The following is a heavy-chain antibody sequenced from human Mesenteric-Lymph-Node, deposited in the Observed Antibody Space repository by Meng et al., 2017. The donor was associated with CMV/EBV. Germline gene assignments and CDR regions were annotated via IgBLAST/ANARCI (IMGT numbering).Heavy chain of an antibody. CDR3: AKDRAFGVVFIGIDY. J-gene: IGHJ4*02. Sequence: GESLKISCAADGLTFSSHWMHWVRQAPGKGLEWVSGISGSGGSTYYADSVKGRFTISRDNSKNTLYLQMNSLRAEDTAVYYCAKDRAFGVVFIGIDYWGQGTLVTVSS. V-gene: IGHV3-23*01. D-gene: IGHD3-3*01. CDR1: GLTFSSHW. CDR2: ISGSGGST.